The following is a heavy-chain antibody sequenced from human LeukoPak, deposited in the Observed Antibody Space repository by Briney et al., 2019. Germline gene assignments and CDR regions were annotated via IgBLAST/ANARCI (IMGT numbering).Heavy chain of an antibody. CDR1: GGTFSSYA. CDR3: ARDRYDSSGYYFGRSSDNWFDP. D-gene: IGHD3-22*01. CDR2: IIPIFGTA. V-gene: IGHV1-69*05. J-gene: IGHJ5*02. Sequence: SVKVSCKASGGTFSSYAISWVRQAPGQGLEWMGGIIPIFGTANYAQKFQGRVTITTDESTSTAYMELSSLRSEDTAVYYCARDRYDSSGYYFGRSSDNWFDPWGQGTLVTVSS.